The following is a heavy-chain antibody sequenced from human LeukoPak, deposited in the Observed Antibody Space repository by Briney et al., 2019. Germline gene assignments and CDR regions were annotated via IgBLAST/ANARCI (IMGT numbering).Heavy chain of an antibody. CDR1: GFTFSSYS. V-gene: IGHV3-21*01. Sequence: GGSLRLSCAASGFTFSSYSMNWVRQAPGKGLEWVSSISSSSSYIYYADSVKGRFTISRDNAKNSLYLQMNSLRAEDTAVYYCATSGYSSSWGLDYWGQGTLVTVSS. CDR3: ATSGYSSSWGLDY. J-gene: IGHJ4*02. D-gene: IGHD6-13*01. CDR2: ISSSSSYI.